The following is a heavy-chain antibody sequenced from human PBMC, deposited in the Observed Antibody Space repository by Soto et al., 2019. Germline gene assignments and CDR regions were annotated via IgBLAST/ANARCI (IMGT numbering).Heavy chain of an antibody. J-gene: IGHJ4*02. CDR3: VRQPSNGYYYWNDY. D-gene: IGHD3-22*01. V-gene: IGHV5-51*01. CDR2: IYPGDSAT. Sequence: PGESLKISCKGSGYTFTSYWIGWVRQMPGKGLEWMGIIYPGDSATRYRPSFRGQVTISADKSISTAYLQWSSLKASDPAMYYCVRQPSNGYYYWNDYWGQGTLVTVSS. CDR1: GYTFTSYW.